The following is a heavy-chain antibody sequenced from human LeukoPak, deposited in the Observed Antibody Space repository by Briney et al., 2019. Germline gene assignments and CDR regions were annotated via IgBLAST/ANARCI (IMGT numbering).Heavy chain of an antibody. CDR2: INTDGTVT. Sequence: PGGSLRLSCAASGFTFSKYWMLWVGQAPGKGLESVSRINTDGTVTTYADSVKGRFTVSRDNSHNTRFLQMNSVRDEDTAVYYCATKQWLAPPPDSWGQGTPVTVSS. CDR3: ATKQWLAPPPDS. CDR1: GFTFSKYW. D-gene: IGHD6-19*01. J-gene: IGHJ4*02. V-gene: IGHV3-74*01.